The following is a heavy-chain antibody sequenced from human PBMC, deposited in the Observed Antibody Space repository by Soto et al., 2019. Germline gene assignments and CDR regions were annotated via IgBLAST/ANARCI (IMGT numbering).Heavy chain of an antibody. V-gene: IGHV3-21*01. J-gene: IGHJ4*02. D-gene: IGHD3-9*01. CDR1: GFTFSSYS. CDR3: ARGRGVLTGYYRSGPYREFDN. CDR2: ISSSSSYI. Sequence: GGSLRLSCAASGFTFSSYSMNWVRQAPGKGLEWVSSISSSSSYIYYADSVKGRFTISRDNAKNSLYLQMNSLRAEDTAVYYCARGRGVLTGYYRSGPYREFDNWGQGTRVTVAS.